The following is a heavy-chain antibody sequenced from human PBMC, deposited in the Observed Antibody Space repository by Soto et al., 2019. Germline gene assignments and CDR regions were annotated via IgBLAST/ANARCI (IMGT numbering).Heavy chain of an antibody. V-gene: IGHV3-23*01. D-gene: IGHD3-3*01. CDR1: GFTFSSYA. CDR3: AKTDAQSYDFWSGYPYYYGMDV. J-gene: IGHJ6*02. Sequence: WETLRLSCAASGFTFSSYAMSWVRQAPGKGLEWVSAISGSGGSTYYADSVKGRFTISRDNSKNTLYLQMNSLRAEDTAVYYCAKTDAQSYDFWSGYPYYYGMDVWGQGTTVTVSS. CDR2: ISGSGGST.